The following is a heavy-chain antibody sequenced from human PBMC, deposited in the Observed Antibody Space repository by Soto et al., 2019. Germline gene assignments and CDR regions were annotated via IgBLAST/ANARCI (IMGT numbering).Heavy chain of an antibody. Sequence: QVQLVQSGAEVKKPGASVKVSCKASGYTFTTYYMHWVRQAPGQGLEWMGIISPDGGRTSYAQKFQGRVTMTRDTVTDTVYMEVGSLRFEDSAVYYCGTGDAGHHWGQGTLVTVSS. V-gene: IGHV1-46*01. CDR2: ISPDGGRT. CDR3: GTGDAGHH. J-gene: IGHJ4*02. CDR1: GYTFTTYY. D-gene: IGHD2-2*01.